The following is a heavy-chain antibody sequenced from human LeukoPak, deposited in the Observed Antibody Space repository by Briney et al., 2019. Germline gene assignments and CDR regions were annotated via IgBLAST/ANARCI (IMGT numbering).Heavy chain of an antibody. Sequence: SETLSLTCTVSGGSIRGYYWSWIRQPPVKGLEWIGYIYYSGGTNYNPSLKSRVTISVDTSTNQFSLKLSSVTAADTAVYHCARLRSGSSGYYSLDVWGQGTTVTVSS. CDR1: GGSIRGYY. CDR3: ARLRSGSSGYYSLDV. J-gene: IGHJ6*02. CDR2: IYYSGGT. V-gene: IGHV4-59*08. D-gene: IGHD3-22*01.